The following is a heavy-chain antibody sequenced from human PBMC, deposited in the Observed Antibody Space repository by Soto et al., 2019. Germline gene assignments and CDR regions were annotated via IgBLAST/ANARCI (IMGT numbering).Heavy chain of an antibody. CDR2: LYHGDSDT. J-gene: IGHJ4*02. D-gene: IGHD3-16*01. CDR1: GYSFTRPG. CDR3: ARHLGYNTFLPDY. Sequence: GEPLKTSCTITGYSFTRPGLGWGRQLPGKGLEWMGILYHGDSDTRYSPSFQGQVTISADKPISTAYLRWSSLKASDTAMYYCARHLGYNTFLPDYWGQGTLVTVSS. V-gene: IGHV5-51*01.